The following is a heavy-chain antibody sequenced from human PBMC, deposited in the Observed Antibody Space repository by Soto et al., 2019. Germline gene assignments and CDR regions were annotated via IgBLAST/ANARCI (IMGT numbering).Heavy chain of an antibody. Sequence: TGGSLRLSCAPSRFMFSSYWMHWVRQAPGKGLVWVSRINSDGGTTTYADSVKGRFTISRDNAKNTLYLQMNSLRAEDTAVYYCARGSEDSYGYHYYGMDVWGQGTTVTVSS. J-gene: IGHJ6*02. CDR3: ARGSEDSYGYHYYGMDV. CDR1: RFMFSSYW. V-gene: IGHV3-74*01. CDR2: INSDGGTT. D-gene: IGHD5-18*01.